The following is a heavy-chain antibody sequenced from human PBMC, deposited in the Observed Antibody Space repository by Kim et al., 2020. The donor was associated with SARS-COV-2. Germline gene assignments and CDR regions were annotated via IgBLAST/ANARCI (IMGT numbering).Heavy chain of an antibody. J-gene: IGHJ3*02. V-gene: IGHV4-4*02. CDR2: IYHSGST. D-gene: IGHD3-22*01. CDR1: GGSISSSNW. Sequence: SETLSLTCAVSGGSISSSNWWSWVRQPPGKGLEWIGEIYHSGSTNYNPSLKSRVTISVDKSKNQFSLKLSSVTAADTAVYYCAREGTLYDSSGGDAFDIWGQGTMVTVSS. CDR3: AREGTLYDSSGGDAFDI.